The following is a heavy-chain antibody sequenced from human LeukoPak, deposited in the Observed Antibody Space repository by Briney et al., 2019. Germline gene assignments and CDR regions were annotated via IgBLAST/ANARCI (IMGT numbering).Heavy chain of an antibody. J-gene: IGHJ4*02. CDR2: IYHSEST. CDR1: GGSISSHNW. V-gene: IGHV4-4*02. CDR3: ASHTVSLDY. D-gene: IGHD4-11*01. Sequence: PSEALSLTCAVSGGSISSHNWWTWVCQSPGKGLEWIGEIYHSESTNYNPSLKSRVTISIDKSKNQFSLTLNSVTAADTAMYYCASHTVSLDYWGQGALVTVSS.